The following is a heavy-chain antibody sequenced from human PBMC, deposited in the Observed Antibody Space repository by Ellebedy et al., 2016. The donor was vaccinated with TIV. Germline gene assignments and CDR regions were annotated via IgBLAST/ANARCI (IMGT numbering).Heavy chain of an antibody. Sequence: GGSLRLXXAASGFTFSDYYMSWIRQAPGKGLEWVSYISSSGSTIYYADSVKGRFTISRDNAKNSLYLQMNSLRAEDTAVYYCARDLAAVDWYFDLWGRGTLVTVSS. D-gene: IGHD6-13*01. CDR3: ARDLAAVDWYFDL. CDR1: GFTFSDYY. J-gene: IGHJ2*01. CDR2: ISSSGSTI. V-gene: IGHV3-11*01.